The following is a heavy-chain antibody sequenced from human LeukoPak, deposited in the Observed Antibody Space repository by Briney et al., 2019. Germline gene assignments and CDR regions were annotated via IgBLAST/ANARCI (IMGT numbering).Heavy chain of an antibody. Sequence: GGSLRLSCAASGFTFSSYAMHWVRQAPGKGLEWVAVISYDGSNKYYADSVKGRFTISRDNSKNTLYLQMNSLRAEDTAVYYCARDGNSGSYHVVDYWGQGTLVTVSS. CDR1: GFTFSSYA. J-gene: IGHJ4*02. CDR2: ISYDGSNK. V-gene: IGHV3-30-3*01. D-gene: IGHD1-26*01. CDR3: ARDGNSGSYHVVDY.